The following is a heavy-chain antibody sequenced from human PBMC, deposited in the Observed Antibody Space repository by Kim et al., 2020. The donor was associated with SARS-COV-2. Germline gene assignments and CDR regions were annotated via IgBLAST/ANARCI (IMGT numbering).Heavy chain of an antibody. CDR3: AGDITNSDTFGI. J-gene: IGHJ3*02. D-gene: IGHD3-10*01. V-gene: IGHV3-53*01. CDR2: IYSGGST. Sequence: GGSLRLSCAASGFTVSSNYMSWVRQAPGKGLEWVSVIYSGGSTYYADSVKGRCTISRDNSKNTLNLQMNSLRAEDTAVYYCAGDITNSDTFGIWGQGTMGSVSS. CDR1: GFTVSSNY.